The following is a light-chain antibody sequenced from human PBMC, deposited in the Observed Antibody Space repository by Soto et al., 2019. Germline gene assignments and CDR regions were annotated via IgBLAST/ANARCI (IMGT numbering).Light chain of an antibody. J-gene: IGKJ2*01. V-gene: IGKV1-39*01. CDR3: QQSYSTPYT. CDR1: QSISSY. Sequence: DLQMTQSPSSLSASVGDRVTITCRASQSISSYVNWYQQKPGKAPKLMIYTASSLQSGVPSRFSGSGSGTDFTLTISSLQPEDFATYYCQQSYSTPYTFGQGTNLEI. CDR2: TAS.